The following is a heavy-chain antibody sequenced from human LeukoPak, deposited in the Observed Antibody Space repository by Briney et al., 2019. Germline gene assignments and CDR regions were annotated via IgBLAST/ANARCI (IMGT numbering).Heavy chain of an antibody. CDR2: ISAYNGNT. CDR3: AREQYDFWSGYRRGYYYYGMDV. D-gene: IGHD3-3*01. J-gene: IGHJ6*02. CDR1: GYTFTSYG. V-gene: IGHV1-18*01. Sequence: ASVKVSCKASGYTFTSYGISWVRQAPGQGLEWMGWISAYNGNTNYAQKLQGRVTMTTDTSTSTAYMELSSLRSEDTAVYYCAREQYDFWSGYRRGYYYYGMDVWGQGTTVTVSS.